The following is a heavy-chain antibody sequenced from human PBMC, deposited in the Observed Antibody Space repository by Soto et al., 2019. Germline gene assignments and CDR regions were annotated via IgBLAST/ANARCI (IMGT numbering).Heavy chain of an antibody. D-gene: IGHD2-2*01. CDR3: ARDRYCSSTSCYRLGWFDP. Sequence: QVQLVESGGGVVQPGRSLRLSCAASGFTFSSYGMHWVRQAPGKGLEWVAVIWYDGSNKYYADSVKGRFTISRDNSKNTLYLQMNSLRAEDTAVYYCARDRYCSSTSCYRLGWFDPWGQGTLVTVSS. CDR1: GFTFSSYG. CDR2: IWYDGSNK. J-gene: IGHJ5*02. V-gene: IGHV3-33*01.